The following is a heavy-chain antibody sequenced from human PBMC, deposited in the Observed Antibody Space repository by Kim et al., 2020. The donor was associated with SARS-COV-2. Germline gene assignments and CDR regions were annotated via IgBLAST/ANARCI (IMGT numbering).Heavy chain of an antibody. CDR2: ISGDGGST. CDR1: GFTFDDYA. D-gene: IGHD3-22*01. J-gene: IGHJ6*02. CDR3: AKDGREDYYDSSGYYGYYYYYGMDV. Sequence: GGSLRLSCAASGFTFDDYAMHWVRQAPGKGLEWVSLISGDGGSTYYADSVKGRFTISRDNSKNSLYLQMNSLRTEDTALYYCAKDGREDYYDSSGYYGYYYYYGMDVWGQGTTVTVSS. V-gene: IGHV3-43*02.